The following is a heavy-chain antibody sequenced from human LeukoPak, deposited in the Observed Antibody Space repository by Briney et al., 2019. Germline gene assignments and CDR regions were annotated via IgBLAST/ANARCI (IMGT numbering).Heavy chain of an antibody. Sequence: QLWGSLRLSCAASGNYWMHWVRQAPGKGLVWVSHINSDGSRTSYADSVKGRFTISKDNAKNTVYLQMNSLRAEDTAVYYCVSFYETYWGRGTLVTVSS. CDR1: GNYW. CDR3: VSFYETY. CDR2: INSDGSRT. D-gene: IGHD2/OR15-2a*01. V-gene: IGHV3-74*01. J-gene: IGHJ4*02.